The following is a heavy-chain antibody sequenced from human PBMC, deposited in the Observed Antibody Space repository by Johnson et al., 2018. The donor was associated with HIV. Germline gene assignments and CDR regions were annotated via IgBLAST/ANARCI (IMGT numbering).Heavy chain of an antibody. J-gene: IGHJ3*02. D-gene: IGHD3-22*01. CDR2: IKGKSDGGTR. CDR3: TTLSGSYYDSSGNYDIGSFDI. CDR1: GSTFSFYA. Sequence: EVLLLESGGGLVQPGRSLRLSCAASGSTFSFYAMHWVRQAPGKGLEWVGRIKGKSDGGTRDYAAPVKGRFTISRDDSENTLYLQMNSLKTEDTAVYYCTTLSGSYYDSSGNYDIGSFDIWGQGTMVTVSS. V-gene: IGHV3-15*01.